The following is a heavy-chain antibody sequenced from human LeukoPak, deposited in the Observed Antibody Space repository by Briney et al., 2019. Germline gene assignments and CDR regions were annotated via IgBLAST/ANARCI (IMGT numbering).Heavy chain of an antibody. D-gene: IGHD3-16*01. Sequence: GGSLRLSCAASGLTFGSYWMSWVRQAPGKGLEWVANIKEDGSEKHYVDSVKGRFTISRDNAENSLYLQMNSLRAEDTAVYYCAREDPGGYFDYWGQGTLVTVSS. CDR2: IKEDGSEK. V-gene: IGHV3-7*01. CDR1: GLTFGSYW. J-gene: IGHJ4*02. CDR3: AREDPGGYFDY.